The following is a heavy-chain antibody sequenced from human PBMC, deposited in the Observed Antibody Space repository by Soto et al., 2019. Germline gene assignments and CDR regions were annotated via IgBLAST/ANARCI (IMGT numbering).Heavy chain of an antibody. CDR1: GFAFSSYG. J-gene: IGHJ4*02. Sequence: DVQLVESGGGLVKPGGSLRLSCAASGFAFSSYGMSWVRQAPGKGLEWVSSISSSSSDIYYADSVKGRFTISRDNAKKSLHLQMNSLRAEDTAVYFCAGDGTLWFGELSRWGQGTLVTVSS. V-gene: IGHV3-21*01. CDR2: ISSSSSDI. D-gene: IGHD3-10*01. CDR3: AGDGTLWFGELSR.